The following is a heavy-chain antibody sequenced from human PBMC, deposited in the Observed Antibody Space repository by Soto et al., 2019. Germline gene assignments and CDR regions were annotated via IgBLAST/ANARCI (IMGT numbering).Heavy chain of an antibody. D-gene: IGHD6-19*01. CDR2: IIPILGIA. Sequence: QVQLVQSGAAVKKPGSSVKVSCKASGGTFSSYTISWVRQAPGQGLEWMGRIIPILGIANYAQKFQGRVTITADKSTSTAYMELSSLRSEDTAVYYCARATRYSSGWYDYWGQGTLVTVSS. CDR1: GGTFSSYT. J-gene: IGHJ4*02. V-gene: IGHV1-69*02. CDR3: ARATRYSSGWYDY.